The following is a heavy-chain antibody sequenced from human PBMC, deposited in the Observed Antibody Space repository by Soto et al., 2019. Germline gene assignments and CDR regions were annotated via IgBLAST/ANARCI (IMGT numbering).Heavy chain of an antibody. Sequence: QVQLVESGGGVVQPGRSLRLSCAASGFTFSTYAMYWVRQAPGKGLEWVAIISYDGSDKYYADSVRGRFSISRDKSRNTLYLQMNSLRVEDKAAYYCARDGPPYDSGSYYNHALDVWGQGTTVTVSS. V-gene: IGHV3-30-3*01. D-gene: IGHD3-10*01. J-gene: IGHJ6*02. CDR2: ISYDGSDK. CDR1: GFTFSTYA. CDR3: ARDGPPYDSGSYYNHALDV.